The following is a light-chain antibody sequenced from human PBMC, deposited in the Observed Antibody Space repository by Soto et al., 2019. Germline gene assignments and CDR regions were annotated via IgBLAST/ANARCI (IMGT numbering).Light chain of an antibody. CDR1: QSVTTN. V-gene: IGKV3-15*01. CDR3: QQYNNWPFP. CDR2: DIS. Sequence: EIVLTQSPATLSLSPGERATLSCRASQSVTTNFAWYQLKRGQPPRLLIYDISTRATGVPARFSGSGSGTEFTLTISGLQSEDFALYFCQQYNNWPFPFGQGTRLEI. J-gene: IGKJ5*01.